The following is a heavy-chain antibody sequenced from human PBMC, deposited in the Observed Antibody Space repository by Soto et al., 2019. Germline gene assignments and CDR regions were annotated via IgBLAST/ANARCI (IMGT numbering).Heavy chain of an antibody. J-gene: IGHJ6*01. CDR3: AGGRWLAGKRYFDFGGFDYYSYVMDV. D-gene: IGHD3-9*01. CDR1: GYTFTDYL. CDR2: IYPGDSDT. Sequence: GESLKISCKGSGYTFTDYLICWVRQLPVKGLEWMGIIYPGDSDTRYSPSFQGHVTITVDKSTSTAYLQWNTLRASDTAMYYCAGGRWLAGKRYFDFGGFDYYSYVMDVSGQRTTVVVCS. V-gene: IGHV5-51*01.